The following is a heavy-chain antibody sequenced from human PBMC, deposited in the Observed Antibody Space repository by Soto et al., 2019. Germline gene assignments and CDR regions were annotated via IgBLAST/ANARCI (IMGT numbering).Heavy chain of an antibody. CDR1: CDSISNYY. CDR3: TRDQSGTPDI. Sequence: SETLSLTCNVSCDSISNYYWTWIRQSAGKGLEWIGRMSATGGAAYNPSLKSRLTLSRDTSRNELSLSLKFVAAADTAVYFCTRDQSGTPDIWGQGTMVTVS. J-gene: IGHJ3*02. CDR2: MSATGGA. V-gene: IGHV4-4*07. D-gene: IGHD1-26*01.